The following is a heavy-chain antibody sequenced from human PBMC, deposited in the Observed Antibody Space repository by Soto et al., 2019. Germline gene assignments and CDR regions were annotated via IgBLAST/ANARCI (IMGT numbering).Heavy chain of an antibody. V-gene: IGHV3-30*18. Sequence: QVQLVESGGGVVQPGRSLRLSCAASGFTFSSYGMHWVRQAPGKGLEWVAVISYDGSNKYYADSVKGRFTISRDNSKNTLYLQMNSLRAEDTAVYYCAKDPFGDYDYVLFDPWGQGTLVTVSS. CDR2: ISYDGSNK. J-gene: IGHJ5*02. D-gene: IGHD3-16*01. CDR3: AKDPFGDYDYVLFDP. CDR1: GFTFSSYG.